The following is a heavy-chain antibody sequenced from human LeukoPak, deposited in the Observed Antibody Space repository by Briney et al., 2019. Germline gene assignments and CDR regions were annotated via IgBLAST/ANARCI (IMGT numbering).Heavy chain of an antibody. V-gene: IGHV4-59*08. CDR2: IYYSGST. Sequence: PSETLSLTCTVSGGSISSYYWSWIRQPPGKGLEWIGYIYYSGSTNYNPSLKSRVTISVDTSKNQFSLKLSSVTAADTAVYYYASNYYGTGSLDYWGQGNLVTVSS. CDR1: GGSISSYY. D-gene: IGHD3-10*01. J-gene: IGHJ4*02. CDR3: ASNYYGTGSLDY.